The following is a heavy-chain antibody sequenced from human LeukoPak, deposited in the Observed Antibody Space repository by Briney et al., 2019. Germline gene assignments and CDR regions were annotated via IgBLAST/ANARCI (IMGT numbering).Heavy chain of an antibody. Sequence: PSETLSLTCTVSGGSINGYSWTWIRQPPGKGLEWIRYMYYSGSTNYNPSLKSRFTISVDTSKNQYSLKLRSVTAADTAVYYCARAGQCGGDCYSLDYWGQGTLVTVSS. J-gene: IGHJ4*02. CDR2: MYYSGST. V-gene: IGHV4-59*01. D-gene: IGHD2-21*02. CDR1: GGSINGYS. CDR3: ARAGQCGGDCYSLDY.